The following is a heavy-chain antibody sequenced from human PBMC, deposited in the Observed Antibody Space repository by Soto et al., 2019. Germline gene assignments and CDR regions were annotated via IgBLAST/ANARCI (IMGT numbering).Heavy chain of an antibody. CDR3: TKRRNVLRFLEWSSGMEV. D-gene: IGHD3-3*01. J-gene: IGHJ6*02. V-gene: IGHV3-30*18. CDR2: ISDDGSNK. CDR1: GFTFSSYA. Sequence: GGSLRLSCAASGFTFSSYALSCVRQAPGKGLEWVAFISDDGSNKYYADSMRGRFTMSRDNSKRTLYLQMSSLRVEDTAVYYCTKRRNVLRFLEWSSGMEVWGQGTTVTVSS.